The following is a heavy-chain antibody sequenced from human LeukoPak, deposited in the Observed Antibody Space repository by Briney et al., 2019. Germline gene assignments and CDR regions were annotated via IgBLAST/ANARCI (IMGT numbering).Heavy chain of an antibody. CDR1: GFTFSSYG. CDR2: IWYDGSNK. Sequence: PGGSLRLSCAASGFTFSSYGMHWVRQAPGKGLEWVAVIWYDGSNKYYADSVKGRFTISRDSAKNSLYLQMNSLRAEDTAVYYCARARDCSSTSCYASYFDYWGQGTLVTVSS. D-gene: IGHD2-2*01. V-gene: IGHV3-33*01. CDR3: ARARDCSSTSCYASYFDY. J-gene: IGHJ4*02.